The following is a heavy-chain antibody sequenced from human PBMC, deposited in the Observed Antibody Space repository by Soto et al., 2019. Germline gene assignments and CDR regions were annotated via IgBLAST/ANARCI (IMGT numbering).Heavy chain of an antibody. Sequence: PSETLSLTCTVSGGSISSSSYSWGWIRQPTGKGLEWIGSIYYSRSTYYNPSIKSRVTISVDTSKTQFSLKLSSVTAADTAVYYCARHIPYYYASSGYYLDNWFDPWGQGTLVTVSS. V-gene: IGHV4-39*01. J-gene: IGHJ5*02. CDR1: GGSISSSSYS. D-gene: IGHD3-22*01. CDR2: IYYSRST. CDR3: ARHIPYYYASSGYYLDNWFDP.